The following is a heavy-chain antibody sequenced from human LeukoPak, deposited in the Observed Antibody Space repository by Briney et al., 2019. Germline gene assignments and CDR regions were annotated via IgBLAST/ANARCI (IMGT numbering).Heavy chain of an antibody. V-gene: IGHV3-23*01. CDR2: ISESGGST. J-gene: IGHJ4*02. Sequence: GGSLRLSCVASGLTFSSYAMSWVRQAPGKGLEWVSAISESGGSTYYTDSVKGRFTISRDKSKNTLYLQMSSLRAEDTAVYYCAKSSAYCSSTNCYKFPDYRGQGTLVTVSS. D-gene: IGHD2-2*02. CDR3: AKSSAYCSSTNCYKFPDY. CDR1: GLTFSSYA.